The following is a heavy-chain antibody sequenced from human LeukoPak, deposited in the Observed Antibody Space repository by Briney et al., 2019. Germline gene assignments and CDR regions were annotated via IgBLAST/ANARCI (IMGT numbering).Heavy chain of an antibody. CDR1: GFTFSSYS. CDR3: ASGQLSWPNYQPLLLSVFDY. CDR2: ISSSSSTI. Sequence: GGSLRLSCAASGFTFSSYSMNWVRQAPGKGLEWVSYISSSSSTIYYADSVKGRFTISRDNAKNSLYLQMNSLRAEDTAVYYCASGQLSWPNYQPLLLSVFDYWGQGTLVTVSS. V-gene: IGHV3-48*01. J-gene: IGHJ4*02. D-gene: IGHD2-15*01.